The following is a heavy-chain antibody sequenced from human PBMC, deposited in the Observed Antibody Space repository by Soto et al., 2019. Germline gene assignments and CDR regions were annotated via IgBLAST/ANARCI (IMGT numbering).Heavy chain of an antibody. CDR1: GHSFTTYW. Sequence: LKISCKGSGHSFTTYWIGWVRQMTGKGLEWMGIIYPGDSDTRYSPSFQGQVTISADKSISTAYLQWSRLKASDTAMYYCATAGRHYYDSSEYFPSDGMDVRGKGTTGTASS. J-gene: IGHJ6*04. D-gene: IGHD3-22*01. CDR3: ATAGRHYYDSSEYFPSDGMDV. CDR2: IYPGDSDT. V-gene: IGHV5-51*01.